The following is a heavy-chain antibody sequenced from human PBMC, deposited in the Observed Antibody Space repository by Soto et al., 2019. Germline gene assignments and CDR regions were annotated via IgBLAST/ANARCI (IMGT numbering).Heavy chain of an antibody. CDR3: ARRAETNGWNGFGADKYYFDF. J-gene: IGHJ4*02. V-gene: IGHV1-69*05. CDR1: GGTFSSYA. CDR2: IIPIFGTA. D-gene: IGHD1-1*01. Sequence: SVKVSCKASGGTFSSYAISWVRQAPGQGLEWMGGIIPIFGTANYAQKFQGRVTMTSDTSISTAHMELSSLRSEDTAVYYCARRAETNGWNGFGADKYYFDFWGQGTLVTVSS.